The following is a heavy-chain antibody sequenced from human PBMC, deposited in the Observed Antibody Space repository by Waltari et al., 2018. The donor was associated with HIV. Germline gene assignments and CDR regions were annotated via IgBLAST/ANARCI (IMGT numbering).Heavy chain of an antibody. Sequence: QMQLVQSGPEVKKPETSVTVSCQASGFNFTNTVVQWVRQARGQRLEWIGWIGVGSGKTNYAQKVQRRVTITRDMSTTTAHMVLSSLIFDDTAVYYCAAGTHYYDRWGQGTLVTVSS. CDR2: IGVGSGKT. CDR1: GFNFTNTV. CDR3: AAGTHYYDR. J-gene: IGHJ4*02. V-gene: IGHV1-58*01.